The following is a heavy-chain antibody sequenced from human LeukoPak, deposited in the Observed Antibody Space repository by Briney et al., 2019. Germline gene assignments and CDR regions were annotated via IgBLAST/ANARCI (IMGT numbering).Heavy chain of an antibody. CDR2: IFYAGST. CDR1: GYSISSNHW. CDR3: ARVRSSSWYLDY. D-gene: IGHD6-13*01. J-gene: IGHJ4*02. V-gene: IGHV4-28*03. Sequence: SETLSLTCAVSGYSISSNHWWGWIRQPPGKGLEWIGYIFYAGSTYYNPSLMGRVTISVDTSKNQFSLTLSSVTAADTAVYYCARVRSSSWYLDYWGQGTLATVSS.